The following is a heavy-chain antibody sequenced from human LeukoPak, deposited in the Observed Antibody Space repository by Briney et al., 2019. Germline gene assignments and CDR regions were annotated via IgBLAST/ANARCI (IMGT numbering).Heavy chain of an antibody. V-gene: IGHV1-2*06. CDR1: GYTFTGYY. Sequence: GASVKVSCKASGYTFTGYYMHWVRQAPGQGLEWMGRINPNSGGTNYAQKFQGRVTMTRDTSISTAYMELSSLRDEDTAVYYCARAGRSFYGGSSDYWGQGTLVTVSS. J-gene: IGHJ4*02. CDR3: ARAGRSFYGGSSDY. D-gene: IGHD4-23*01. CDR2: INPNSGGT.